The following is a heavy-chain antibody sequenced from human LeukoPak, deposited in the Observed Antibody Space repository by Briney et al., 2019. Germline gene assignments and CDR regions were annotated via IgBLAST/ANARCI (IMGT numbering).Heavy chain of an antibody. CDR2: IYYSGST. CDR1: GGSISSYY. V-gene: IGHV4-59*12. D-gene: IGHD2-15*01. Sequence: SETLSLTCTVSGGSISSYYWSWIRQPPGKGLEWIGYIYYSGSTNYNPSLKSRVTISVDTSKNQFSLKLSSVTAADTAVYYCARVRAVAATLYNWFDPWGQGTLVTVSS. CDR3: ARVRAVAATLYNWFDP. J-gene: IGHJ5*02.